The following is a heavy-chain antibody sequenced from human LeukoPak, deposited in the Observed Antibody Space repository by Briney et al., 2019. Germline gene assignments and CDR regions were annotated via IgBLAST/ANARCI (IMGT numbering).Heavy chain of an antibody. CDR1: GFTFNNYA. CDR2: INGGSGNS. Sequence: GGSLRLSCAASGFTFNNYAMTWVRQAPGKGLESGSVINGGSGNSYYADSVKGRFTVSRDNSKNTLYLQMNSLRDEDTAVYYCAKGQGYNYGDSIDYWGQGTLVTVSS. CDR3: AKGQGYNYGDSIDY. V-gene: IGHV3-23*01. J-gene: IGHJ4*02. D-gene: IGHD5-18*01.